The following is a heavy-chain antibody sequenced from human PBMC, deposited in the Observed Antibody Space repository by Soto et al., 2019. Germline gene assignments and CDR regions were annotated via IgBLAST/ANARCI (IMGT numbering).Heavy chain of an antibody. Sequence: GGSLRLSCAASGFTLSSYGMHWVREAPGKGLEWVAVIWYDGSNKYYADSVKGRFTISRDNSKDTLYLQMNSRSAEATAVYYWAREPTSYGYYYYGMDGYGQETTVTVSS. J-gene: IGHJ6*02. V-gene: IGHV3-33*01. CDR3: AREPTSYGYYYYGMDG. CDR2: IWYDGSNK. D-gene: IGHD3-10*01. CDR1: GFTLSSYG.